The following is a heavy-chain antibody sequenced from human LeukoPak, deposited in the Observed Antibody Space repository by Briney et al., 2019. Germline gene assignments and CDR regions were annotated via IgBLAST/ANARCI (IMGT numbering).Heavy chain of an antibody. CDR3: ARGRRYPKTYYYYYMDV. J-gene: IGHJ6*03. D-gene: IGHD1-14*01. CDR2: IYYSGST. V-gene: IGHV4-59*01. CDR1: GGSFSGYY. Sequence: SETLSLTCAVYGGSFSGYYWSWIRQPPGKGLEWIGYIYYSGSTNYNPSLKSRVTISVDTSKNQFSLKLSSVTAADTAVYYCARGRRYPKTYYYYYMDVWGKGTTVTVSS.